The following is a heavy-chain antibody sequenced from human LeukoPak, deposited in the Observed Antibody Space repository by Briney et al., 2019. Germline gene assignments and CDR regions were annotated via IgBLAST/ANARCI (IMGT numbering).Heavy chain of an antibody. Sequence: SETLSLTCTVSDASISGYYWSWIRQPPGKGLEWIGSIHFSGSTNYNPSLRSRVTISVDTSKNQLSLKLSSVTAADTAVYYCARGRAGSGLMINWGQGTLVTVSS. J-gene: IGHJ4*02. CDR2: IHFSGST. CDR3: ARGRAGSGLMIN. CDR1: DASISGYY. V-gene: IGHV4-59*01. D-gene: IGHD2-8*01.